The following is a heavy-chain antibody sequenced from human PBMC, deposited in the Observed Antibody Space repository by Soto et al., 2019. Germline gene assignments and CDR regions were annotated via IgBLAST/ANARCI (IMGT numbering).Heavy chain of an antibody. Sequence: GGSLRLSCAAAGVTFSSYAVSWVRQAPGKGLEWVSAISGSGGSTYYADSVKGRFTISRDNSKNTLYLQMNSLRAEDTDVYYCAKDVGTTTVTNHVWNYWGQGT. CDR2: ISGSGGST. J-gene: IGHJ4*02. CDR3: AKDVGTTTVTNHVWNY. CDR1: GVTFSSYA. D-gene: IGHD4-17*01. V-gene: IGHV3-23*01.